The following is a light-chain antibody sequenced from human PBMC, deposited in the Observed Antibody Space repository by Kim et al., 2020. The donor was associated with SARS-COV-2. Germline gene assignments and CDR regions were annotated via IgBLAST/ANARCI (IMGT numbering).Light chain of an antibody. J-gene: IGLJ2*01. Sequence: ALGQTVRITCQGGRLRSYYASWYQQKPGQAPVLVIYGKNNRPSGIPDRFSGSSSGNTASLTITGAQAEDEADYYCNSRDSSGNHVVFGGGTQLTVL. CDR3: NSRDSSGNHVV. CDR1: RLRSYY. CDR2: GKN. V-gene: IGLV3-19*01.